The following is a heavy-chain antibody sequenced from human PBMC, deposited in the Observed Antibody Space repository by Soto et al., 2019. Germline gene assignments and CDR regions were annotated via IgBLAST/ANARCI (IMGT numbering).Heavy chain of an antibody. J-gene: IGHJ4*02. V-gene: IGHV3-30*18. CDR1: GSTFSSYV. D-gene: IGHD5-18*01. CDR3: AKDGWIQLWQYFDY. Sequence: HPAGSLRLSCAASGSTFSSYVMHWVRQAPGKGLEWVAVISYDGSNKYYADSVKGRFTISRDNSKNTLYLQMNSLRAEDTAVYYCAKDGWIQLWQYFDYWGQGTLVTVSS. CDR2: ISYDGSNK.